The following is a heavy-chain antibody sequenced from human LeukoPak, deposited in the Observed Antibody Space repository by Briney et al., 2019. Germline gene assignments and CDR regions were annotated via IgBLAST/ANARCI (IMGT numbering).Heavy chain of an antibody. Sequence: PGGSLRLSCAASGFSFGSYAMSWVRQAPGKGLEWVSTITGSGGSTYYADSVKGRFTISRDNSNTLFLLMDSLRAEDTAVYYCAKGRGSSSSYHFDYWGQGTLVTVSS. CDR1: GFSFGSYA. J-gene: IGHJ4*02. V-gene: IGHV3-23*01. CDR3: AKGRGSSSSYHFDY. D-gene: IGHD6-13*01. CDR2: ITGSGGST.